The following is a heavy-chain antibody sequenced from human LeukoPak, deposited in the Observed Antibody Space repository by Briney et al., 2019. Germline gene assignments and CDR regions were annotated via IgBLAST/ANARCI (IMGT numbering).Heavy chain of an antibody. D-gene: IGHD2-21*01. CDR2: MNPNNGNT. V-gene: IGHV1-8*01. Sequence: ASVKVSCKASGYTFTSYDTNWVRQAAGQGLEWMGWMNPNNGNTDYAQKFQGRVTMTRNTSINTAYMELSSLRSEDTAVYYCARVTRRGDMFDPWAQGTLVTVSS. CDR1: GYTFTSYD. J-gene: IGHJ5*02. CDR3: ARVTRRGDMFDP.